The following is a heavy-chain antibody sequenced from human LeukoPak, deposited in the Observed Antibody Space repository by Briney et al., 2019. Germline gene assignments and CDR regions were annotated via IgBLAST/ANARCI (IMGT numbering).Heavy chain of an antibody. Sequence: GASVKVSCKASGYTFTSYGISWVRQAPGQGLEWMGWISAYNGNTNYAQKLQGRVTMTTDTFTSTAYMELRSLRSDDTAVYYCAIVTHYYDSSGYLDYWGQGTLVTVSS. V-gene: IGHV1-18*01. J-gene: IGHJ4*02. CDR2: ISAYNGNT. CDR3: AIVTHYYDSSGYLDY. CDR1: GYTFTSYG. D-gene: IGHD3-22*01.